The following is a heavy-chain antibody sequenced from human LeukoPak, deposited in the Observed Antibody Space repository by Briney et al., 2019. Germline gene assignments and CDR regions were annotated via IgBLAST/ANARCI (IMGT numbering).Heavy chain of an antibody. Sequence: PGGSLRLSCAASGFTYSSYAMTWVRQAPGRGLEWVSSISVTGSSAYHADSVKGRFTISRDNSMNTVDLQMNSLRADDTAVYYCAKDRGSTGWSDYWGQGTLVTVSS. CDR3: AKDRGSTGWSDY. J-gene: IGHJ4*02. D-gene: IGHD6-19*01. V-gene: IGHV3-23*01. CDR2: ISVTGSSA. CDR1: GFTYSSYA.